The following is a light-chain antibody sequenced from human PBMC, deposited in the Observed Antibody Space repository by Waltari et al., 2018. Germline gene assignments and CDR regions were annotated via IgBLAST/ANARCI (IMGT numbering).Light chain of an antibody. CDR3: QTWGTGIQV. CDR1: SGHISYA. CDR2: VNSDGSH. Sequence: QLVVTQSPSASASLGASVKLTCTLSSGHISYAIAWHQQQPEKGPRYLMTVNSDGSHNKGDGIPVRFSGSSSGAERYLTISSLQSEDEADYYCQTWGTGIQVFGAGTKVTVL. V-gene: IGLV4-69*01. J-gene: IGLJ1*01.